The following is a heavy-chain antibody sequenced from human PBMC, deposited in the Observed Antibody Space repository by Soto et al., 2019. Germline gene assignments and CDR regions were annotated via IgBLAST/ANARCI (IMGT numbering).Heavy chain of an antibody. V-gene: IGHV1-2*02. Sequence: ASVKVSCKASGYTFTSYGISWVRQAPGQGLEWMGWINPNSGGTNYAQKFQGRVTMTRDTSISTAYMELSRLRSDDTAVYYCARVVVPRPIWGYNWFDPWGQGTLVTVSS. CDR2: INPNSGGT. J-gene: IGHJ5*02. D-gene: IGHD3-16*01. CDR1: GYTFTSYG. CDR3: ARVVVPRPIWGYNWFDP.